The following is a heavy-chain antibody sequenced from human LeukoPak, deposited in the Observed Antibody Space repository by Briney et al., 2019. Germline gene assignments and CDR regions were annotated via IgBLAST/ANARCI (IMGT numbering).Heavy chain of an antibody. Sequence: KAGGSLRLSCAASGFTVSDYYMSWIRQAPGKGLEWVSYFRSSGSTIYFADSVKGRFTISRDNAKNSLYLQMNSLRAEDTAVYYCARVHYDSSGYYDDYWGQGTLVTVSS. J-gene: IGHJ4*02. CDR2: FRSSGSTI. D-gene: IGHD3-22*01. CDR1: GFTVSDYY. CDR3: ARVHYDSSGYYDDY. V-gene: IGHV3-11*04.